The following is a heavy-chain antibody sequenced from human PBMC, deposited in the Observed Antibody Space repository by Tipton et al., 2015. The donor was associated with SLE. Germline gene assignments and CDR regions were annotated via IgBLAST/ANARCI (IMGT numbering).Heavy chain of an antibody. CDR3: ARDPTITDAFDI. V-gene: IGHV4-30-4*01. CDR2: IYYSGST. Sequence: TLSLTCTVSGGSISSGDYYWSWIRQPPGKGLEWIGYIYYSGSTYYNPSLKSRVTISVDTSKNQFSLKLSSVTAADTAVYYCARDPTITDAFDIWGQGTMVTVSS. J-gene: IGHJ3*02. D-gene: IGHD3-9*01. CDR1: GGSISSGDYY.